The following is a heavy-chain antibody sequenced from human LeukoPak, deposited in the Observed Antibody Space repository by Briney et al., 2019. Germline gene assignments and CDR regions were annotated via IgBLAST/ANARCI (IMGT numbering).Heavy chain of an antibody. V-gene: IGHV3-21*01. D-gene: IGHD3-22*01. J-gene: IGHJ4*02. Sequence: GGSLRLSCAASGFTFSSYGMNWVRQAPGKGLEWVSSISSSSSYIYYADSVKGRFTISRDNAKNSLYLQMNSLRAEDTAVYYCARGGLRGAYYFDYWGQGTLVTVSS. CDR2: ISSSSSYI. CDR1: GFTFSSYG. CDR3: ARGGLRGAYYFDY.